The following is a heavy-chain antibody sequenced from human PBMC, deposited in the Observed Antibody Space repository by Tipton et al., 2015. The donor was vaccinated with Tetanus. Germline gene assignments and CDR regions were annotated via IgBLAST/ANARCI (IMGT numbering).Heavy chain of an antibody. V-gene: IGHV4-34*01. CDR3: ARHTHYDSSGCY. D-gene: IGHD3-22*01. CDR2: INHSGST. J-gene: IGHJ4*02. Sequence: TLSLTCAVYGGSFSGYYWSWIRQPPGKGLEWIGEINHSGSTNYNPSLKSRVTISVDTSKNQFSLKLSSVTAADTAVYYCARHTHYDSSGCYWGQGTLVTVSS. CDR1: GGSFSGYY.